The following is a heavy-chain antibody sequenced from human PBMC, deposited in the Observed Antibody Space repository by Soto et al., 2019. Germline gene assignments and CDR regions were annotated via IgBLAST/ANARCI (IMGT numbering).Heavy chain of an antibody. D-gene: IGHD6-13*01. CDR3: ARIASYSSSPKGNWFDP. J-gene: IGHJ5*02. CDR2: IIPILGIA. V-gene: IGHV1-69*02. CDR1: GGTFSSYT. Sequence: GASVKVSCKASGGTFSSYTISWVRQAPGQGLEWIGRIIPILGIANYAQKFQGRVTITADKSTSTAYMELSSLRSEDTAVYYCARIASYSSSPKGNWFDPWGQGTLVTVSS.